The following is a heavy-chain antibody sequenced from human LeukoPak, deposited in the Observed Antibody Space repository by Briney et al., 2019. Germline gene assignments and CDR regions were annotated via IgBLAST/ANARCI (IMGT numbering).Heavy chain of an antibody. Sequence: GGSLRLSCAASGFTFSNAWMSWVRQAPGKGLEWVAFIRYDGSNKYHADSVKGRFTISRDNSKNTLYLQMNSLRAEDTAVYYCAKDAWGLEGYWGQGTLVTVSS. CDR1: GFTFSNAW. J-gene: IGHJ4*02. CDR3: AKDAWGLEGY. CDR2: IRYDGSNK. V-gene: IGHV3-30*02. D-gene: IGHD7-27*01.